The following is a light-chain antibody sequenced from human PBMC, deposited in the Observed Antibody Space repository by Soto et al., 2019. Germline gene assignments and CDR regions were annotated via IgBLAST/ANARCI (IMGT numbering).Light chain of an antibody. Sequence: EIVMTQSPATLSVSPGERATLSCRASQSVRSKLAWYQQKPGQAPRLLIYDASTRATGIPARFSGSGSGTEFTLSISSLQSEDFAVYYCQQYNNWPPITFGQGTRLEIK. CDR2: DAS. CDR3: QQYNNWPPIT. J-gene: IGKJ5*01. CDR1: QSVRSK. V-gene: IGKV3-15*01.